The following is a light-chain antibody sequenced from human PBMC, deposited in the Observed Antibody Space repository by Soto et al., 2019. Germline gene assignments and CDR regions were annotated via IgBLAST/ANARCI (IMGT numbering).Light chain of an antibody. CDR2: EVV. J-gene: IGLJ1*01. Sequence: QSALTQPPSASGSPGQSVTISCTGTKNDIGVYDFVSWYQHHPGNAPRLIIYEVVQRPSGVPDRFSGSKSGNTASLTVSGLQAADEADDFCKSYAGSNTYVFGSGTKVTVL. V-gene: IGLV2-8*01. CDR3: KSYAGSNTYV. CDR1: KNDIGVYDF.